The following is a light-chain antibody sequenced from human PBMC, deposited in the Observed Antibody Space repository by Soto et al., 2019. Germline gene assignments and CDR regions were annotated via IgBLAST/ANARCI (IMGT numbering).Light chain of an antibody. Sequence: QSVLTQPPSVSAAPGQKVTISCSGSSSNIGNNFVSWYQQLPGTAPKLLIYANNKRPSGIPDRFSGSQSGTSATLAITGLQTGDEADYYCGTWDSSLSALFGTGTKLTVL. CDR2: ANN. J-gene: IGLJ1*01. CDR1: SSNIGNNF. CDR3: GTWDSSLSAL. V-gene: IGLV1-51*01.